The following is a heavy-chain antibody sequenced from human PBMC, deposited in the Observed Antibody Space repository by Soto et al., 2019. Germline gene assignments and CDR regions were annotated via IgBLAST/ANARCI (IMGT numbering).Heavy chain of an antibody. Sequence: ASVKVSCKASGYTFTSYGISWVRQAPGQGLEWMGWISAYNGNTNYAQKLQGRVTMTTDTSTGTAYMELRSLRSDDTAVYYCARGPHLYYYGSGSYYVYWGQGTLVTVSS. J-gene: IGHJ4*02. V-gene: IGHV1-18*01. CDR3: ARGPHLYYYGSGSYYVY. CDR2: ISAYNGNT. D-gene: IGHD3-10*01. CDR1: GYTFTSYG.